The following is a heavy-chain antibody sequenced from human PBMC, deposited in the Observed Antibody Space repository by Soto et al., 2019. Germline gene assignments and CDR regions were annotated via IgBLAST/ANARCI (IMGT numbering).Heavy chain of an antibody. CDR1: GFTFSSYA. CDR2: ISGSGGST. Sequence: EVQLLESGGGLVQPGGSLRLSCAASGFTFSSYAMSWVRQAPGKGLEWVSAISGSGGSTYYADSVKGRFTISRDNSKNTLYLQMNSLRAEDAAVYYCAKDEYSCGWYSTDVWGQGTTVTVSS. D-gene: IGHD6-19*01. V-gene: IGHV3-23*01. J-gene: IGHJ6*02. CDR3: AKDEYSCGWYSTDV.